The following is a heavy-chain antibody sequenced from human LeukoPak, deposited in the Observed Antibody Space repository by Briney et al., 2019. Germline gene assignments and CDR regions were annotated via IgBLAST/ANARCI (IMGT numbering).Heavy chain of an antibody. V-gene: IGHV3-23*01. CDR2: IGNSGGST. D-gene: IGHD1-26*01. J-gene: IGHJ4*02. CDR3: ATSKYSGSY. Sequence: TGGSLRLSCAASGFTFSNYAMSWLRQAPGKGLEWVSTIGNSGGSTYYADSVKGRFTIARDDPENTLFLQMNSLRAEDTAVYCCATSKYSGSYWGGETLVTAAS. CDR1: GFTFSNYA.